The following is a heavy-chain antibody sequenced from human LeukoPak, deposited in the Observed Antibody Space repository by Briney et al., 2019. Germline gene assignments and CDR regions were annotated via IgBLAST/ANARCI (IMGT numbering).Heavy chain of an antibody. CDR1: GGTFSSYA. CDR3: ARGPWWGYYYYYMDV. J-gene: IGHJ6*03. CDR2: IIPIFGTA. D-gene: IGHD2-15*01. Sequence: SVKVSCKASGGTFSSYAISWVRQAPGQGLEWMGGIIPIFGTANYAQKFQGRVTITADKSTSTAYMELSSLRSEDTAVYYCARGPWWGYYYYYMDVWGKGTTVTVSS. V-gene: IGHV1-69*06.